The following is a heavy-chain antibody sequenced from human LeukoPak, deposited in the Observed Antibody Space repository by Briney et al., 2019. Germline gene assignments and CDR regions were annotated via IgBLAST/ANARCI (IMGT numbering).Heavy chain of an antibody. V-gene: IGHV1-3*01. CDR1: GYTFTSYA. Sequence: RASVKVSRKASGYTFTSYAMHWVRQAPGQRLEWMGWINAGNGNTKYSQKFQERVTITRDMSTSTAYMELSSLRSEDTAVYYCAAASQTGDAFDIWGQGTMVTVSS. CDR3: AAASQTGDAFDI. J-gene: IGHJ3*02. D-gene: IGHD7-27*01. CDR2: INAGNGNT.